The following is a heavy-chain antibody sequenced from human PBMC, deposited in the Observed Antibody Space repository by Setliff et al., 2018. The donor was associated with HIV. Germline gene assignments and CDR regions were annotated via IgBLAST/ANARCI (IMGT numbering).Heavy chain of an antibody. V-gene: IGHV1-69*10. J-gene: IGHJ4*02. CDR1: GYTFSDSY. Sequence: SVKVSCKASGYTFSDSYIHWVRQAPGQGLEWMGGAIPMLGIANHVHKFQGRVTITADKSTSTAYMELNSLRSEDTAVYYCARSSYYDVNSPFDYWGQGTRVTVSS. CDR3: ARSSYYDVNSPFDY. CDR2: AIPMLGIA. D-gene: IGHD3-16*01.